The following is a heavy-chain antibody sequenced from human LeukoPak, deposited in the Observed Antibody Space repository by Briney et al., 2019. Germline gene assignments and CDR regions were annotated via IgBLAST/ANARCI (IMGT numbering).Heavy chain of an antibody. J-gene: IGHJ4*02. CDR1: SGSISSGDYY. V-gene: IGHV4-30-4*01. CDR2: IYYSGST. D-gene: IGHD4-17*01. CDR3: ARALRDYGDYLLDY. Sequence: SETLSLNCTVSSGSISSGDYYWSWIRQPPGKGLEWIGYIYYSGSTYYNPSLKSRVTISVDTSKNQFSLKLSSVTAADTAVYYCARALRDYGDYLLDYWGQGTLVTVSS.